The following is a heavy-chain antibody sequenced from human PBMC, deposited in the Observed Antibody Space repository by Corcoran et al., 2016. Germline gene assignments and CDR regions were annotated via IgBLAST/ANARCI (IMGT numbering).Heavy chain of an antibody. CDR2: LSYSGVS. CDR3: ARIGGIAVAGTLNWFDP. CDR1: GGSISSNNYY. D-gene: IGHD6-19*01. Sequence: QLQLQELGPGLVKPSETLSLTCTVSGGSISSNNYYWGWIRQPPGKGLEWIGGLSYSGVSHYSPSLKSRVTISIDASESQFSLKLSSVTAADTAVYYCARIGGIAVAGTLNWFDPWGQGTLVTVSS. V-gene: IGHV4-39*07. J-gene: IGHJ5*02.